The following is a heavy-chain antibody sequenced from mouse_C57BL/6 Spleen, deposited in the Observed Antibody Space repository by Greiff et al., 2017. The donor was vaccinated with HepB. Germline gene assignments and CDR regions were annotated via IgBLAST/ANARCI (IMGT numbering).Heavy chain of an antibody. Sequence: EVQLVESEGGLVQPGSSMKLSCTASGFTFSDYYMAWVRQVPEKGLEWVANINYDGSSTYYLDSLKSRFIISRDNAKNILYLQMSSLKSEDTATYYCAREDGTEYFDYWGQGTTLTVSS. J-gene: IGHJ2*01. D-gene: IGHD4-1*01. CDR2: INYDGSST. V-gene: IGHV5-16*01. CDR1: GFTFSDYY. CDR3: AREDGTEYFDY.